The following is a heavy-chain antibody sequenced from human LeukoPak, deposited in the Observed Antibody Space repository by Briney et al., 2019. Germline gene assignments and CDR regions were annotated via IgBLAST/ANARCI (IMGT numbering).Heavy chain of an antibody. J-gene: IGHJ4*02. CDR2: VYYSGST. V-gene: IGHV4-59*01. CDR3: ASHRRSHGSEY. CDR1: GGSFEHYF. Sequence: SESLSLTCSVSGGSFEHYFWSWIRQPPGKGLEWIGYVYYSGSTDYSPSLKSRLTISADTSKNQFSLKLSSVTAADTAVYYCASHRRSHGSEYWGQGTLVTVSS. D-gene: IGHD3-10*01.